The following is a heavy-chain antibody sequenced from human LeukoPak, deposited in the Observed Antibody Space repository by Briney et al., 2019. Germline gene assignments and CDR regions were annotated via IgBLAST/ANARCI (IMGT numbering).Heavy chain of an antibody. D-gene: IGHD3-22*01. J-gene: IGHJ3*02. CDR2: INSDGSST. Sequence: GGSLRLSCAASGFTFSSYWMHWVRQAPGKGLVWVSRINSDGSSTSYADSVKGRFTISRDNAKKTLYLQMNSLRAEDTAVYYCARASYYYDTSGLGALDIWGQGTLVTVSS. CDR3: ARASYYYDTSGLGALDI. V-gene: IGHV3-74*01. CDR1: GFTFSSYW.